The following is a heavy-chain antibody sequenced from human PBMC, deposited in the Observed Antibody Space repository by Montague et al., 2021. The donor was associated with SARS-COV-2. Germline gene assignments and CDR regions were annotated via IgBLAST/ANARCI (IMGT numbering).Heavy chain of an antibody. CDR2: ISYDGSNK. CDR3: AREPSGYDSLTGYYNSGYFDY. CDR1: GFTFSSYA. D-gene: IGHD3-9*01. V-gene: IGHV3-30-3*01. J-gene: IGHJ4*02. Sequence: SLRLSCAASGFTFSSYAMHWVRQAPGKGLEWVAVISYDGSNKYYADSVKGRFTISRDNSKNTLYLQMNSLRAEDTAVYYCAREPSGYDSLTGYYNSGYFDYWGQGTLVTVSS.